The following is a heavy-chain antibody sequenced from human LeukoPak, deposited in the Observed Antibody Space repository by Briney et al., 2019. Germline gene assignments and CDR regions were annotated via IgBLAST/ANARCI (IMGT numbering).Heavy chain of an antibody. J-gene: IGHJ4*02. CDR2: IYSGGNT. CDR3: AREVIAAEFDY. CDR1: GFTVSSNY. Sequence: PGGSLRLSCAASGFTVSSNYMSWVRQAPGKGLEWVSVIYSGGNTYYADSVKGRFTISRDNSKNTLYLQMNSLRAEDTAVYYCAREVIAAEFDYWGQGTLITVSS. V-gene: IGHV3-53*01. D-gene: IGHD6-13*01.